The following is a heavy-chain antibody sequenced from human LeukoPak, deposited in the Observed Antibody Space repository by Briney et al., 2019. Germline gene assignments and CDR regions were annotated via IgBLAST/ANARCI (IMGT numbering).Heavy chain of an antibody. Sequence: ASVKVSCKASGYTFTIYGISWVRQAPGQGLEWMGWISAYNGNTNYAQKLQGRVTMTTDTSTSTAYMELRSLRSDDTAVYYCARVPVGHNWNYVRESKWFDPWGQGTLVTVSS. D-gene: IGHD1-7*01. CDR2: ISAYNGNT. CDR1: GYTFTIYG. J-gene: IGHJ5*02. V-gene: IGHV1-18*01. CDR3: ARVPVGHNWNYVRESKWFDP.